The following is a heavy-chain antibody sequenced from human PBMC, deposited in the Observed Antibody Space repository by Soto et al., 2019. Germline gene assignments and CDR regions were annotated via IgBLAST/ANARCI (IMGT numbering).Heavy chain of an antibody. CDR3: AKVVRADTMSSNFYYYSGMDV. Sequence: QVQMVESGGGVVLPGRSLRLSCAASGFSFSTYGMHWVRQAPGKGLEWMAVISNDGSIKYYADSVKGRFTISKDNSKDTLFLQMNSLRGEDTAVYYCAKVVRADTMSSNFYYYSGMDVWVQGTTVTVSS. V-gene: IGHV3-30*18. J-gene: IGHJ6*02. CDR1: GFSFSTYG. CDR2: ISNDGSIK. D-gene: IGHD5-18*01.